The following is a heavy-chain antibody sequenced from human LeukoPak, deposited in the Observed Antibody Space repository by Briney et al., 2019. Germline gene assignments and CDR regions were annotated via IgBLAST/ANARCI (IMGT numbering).Heavy chain of an antibody. V-gene: IGHV3-30*18. CDR3: AKDIAGAFLEWTFDY. Sequence: GGSLRLSCVVSGFTFSDYWMSWVRQAPGKGLEWVAVISYDGSNKYYADSVKGRFTISRDNSKNTLYLQMNSLRAEDTAVYYCAKDIAGAFLEWTFDYWGQGTLVTVSS. CDR1: GFTFSDYW. D-gene: IGHD3-3*01. CDR2: ISYDGSNK. J-gene: IGHJ4*02.